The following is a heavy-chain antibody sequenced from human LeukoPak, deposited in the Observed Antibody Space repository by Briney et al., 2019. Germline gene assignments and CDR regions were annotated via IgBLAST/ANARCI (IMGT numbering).Heavy chain of an antibody. Sequence: PSETLSLTCTVSAGSISSYYWSWIRQPAGKGLEWIGRIYTSGSTNYNPSLKSRVTMSVDTSKNQFSLKLSSVTAADTAVYYCARVRDFWSGRYYFDYWGQGTLVTVSS. V-gene: IGHV4-4*07. D-gene: IGHD3-3*01. CDR2: IYTSGST. J-gene: IGHJ4*02. CDR3: ARVRDFWSGRYYFDY. CDR1: AGSISSYY.